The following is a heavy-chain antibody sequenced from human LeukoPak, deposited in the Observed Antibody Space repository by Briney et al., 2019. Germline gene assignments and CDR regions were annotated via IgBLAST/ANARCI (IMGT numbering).Heavy chain of an antibody. CDR1: GGSISSGDYY. CDR2: IYYSGST. J-gene: IGHJ4*01. V-gene: IGHV4-61*08. Sequence: SQTLSLTCTVSGGSISSGDYYWSWIRQPPGKGLEWIGCIYYSGSTNYNPSLKSRVTISVDTSKNQFSLKLSSVTAADTAVYHCARVGDYGDDRGLDYWGQGTLVTVSS. CDR3: ARVGDYGDDRGLDY. D-gene: IGHD4-17*01.